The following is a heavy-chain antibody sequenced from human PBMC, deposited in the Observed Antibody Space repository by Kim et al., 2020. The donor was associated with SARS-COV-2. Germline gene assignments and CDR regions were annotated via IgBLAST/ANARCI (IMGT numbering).Heavy chain of an antibody. CDR3: ARGSSGSYPRAFDI. Sequence: ADSVKGRFTNSRDTAKNTLYLQMNSLRAEDTAVYYCARGSSGSYPRAFDIWGQGTMVTVSS. V-gene: IGHV3-74*01. D-gene: IGHD1-26*01. J-gene: IGHJ3*02.